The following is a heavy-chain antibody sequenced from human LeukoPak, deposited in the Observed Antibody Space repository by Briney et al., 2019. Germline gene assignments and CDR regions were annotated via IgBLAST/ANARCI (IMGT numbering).Heavy chain of an antibody. Sequence: AETLSLTCSVSGGSVSSYYGSGIRQPPGKALEWIGYMYYSGNTNYNPSLKSRVTISVDTSKNQFSLKLSSVTAADTAVYYCARVYGGYVPDAFDIWGQGTLVTVSS. CDR1: GGSVSSYY. J-gene: IGHJ3*02. D-gene: IGHD4-17*01. V-gene: IGHV4-59*02. CDR2: MYYSGNT. CDR3: ARVYGGYVPDAFDI.